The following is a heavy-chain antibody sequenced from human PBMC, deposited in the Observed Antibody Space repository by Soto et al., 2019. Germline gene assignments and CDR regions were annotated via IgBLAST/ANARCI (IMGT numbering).Heavy chain of an antibody. CDR1: GYPFSSFW. CDR2: INSDGSIT. CDR3: ARPYCSGVSCYSPPDF. D-gene: IGHD2-15*01. Sequence: EVQLVESGGGSVQPGGSQRLSCAASGYPFSSFWMHWVRQAPGKGLVWVAHINSDGSITDYGDSVKGRFTISRDNAKDTLYLQMNNLRAEDTAVYFCARPYCSGVSCYSPPDFWGQGTLVTVSS. V-gene: IGHV3-74*01. J-gene: IGHJ4*02.